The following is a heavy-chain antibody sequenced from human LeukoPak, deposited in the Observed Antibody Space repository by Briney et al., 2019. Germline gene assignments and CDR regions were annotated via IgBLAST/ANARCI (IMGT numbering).Heavy chain of an antibody. J-gene: IGHJ3*01. Sequence: GGSLRLSCAASGFTFSSYSMNWVRQAPGKGLEWVSSISSSSSYIYYADSVKGRFTISRDNSKNTLYLQMNSLRAEDTAVYYCAKSEQLVEIVSWGQGTMVTVSS. D-gene: IGHD6-13*01. CDR1: GFTFSSYS. CDR2: ISSSSSYI. CDR3: AKSEQLVEIVS. V-gene: IGHV3-21*04.